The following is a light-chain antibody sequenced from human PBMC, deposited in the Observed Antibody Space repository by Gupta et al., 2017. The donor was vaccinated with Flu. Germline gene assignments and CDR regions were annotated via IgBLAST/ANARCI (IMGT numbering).Light chain of an antibody. J-gene: IGKJ3*01. V-gene: IGKV1-33*01. CDR2: DAS. CDR3: QHYDDGPHFT. Sequence: DIQMTQSPTSLSASVGDRVAITCQANEDISNYLNWHQQKPGKAPKLLIYDASNLETGVPSRFSGAGFGIEFTLTISSLQAEDTAIYYCQHYDDGPHFTFGPGTKVDVK. CDR1: EDISNY.